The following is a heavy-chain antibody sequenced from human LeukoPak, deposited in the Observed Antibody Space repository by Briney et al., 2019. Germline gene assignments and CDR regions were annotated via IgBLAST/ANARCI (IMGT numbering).Heavy chain of an antibody. CDR1: GFTFSSYG. CDR2: ISGSGDST. J-gene: IGHJ3*01. V-gene: IGHV3-23*01. Sequence: GGSLRLSCAASGFTFSSYGLNWGRQAPGKGLEWVSTISGSGDSTYYADSVKGRFTISRDNSKNTLYMQMNSLRAEDTAVFYCAKDLYSANDRDAFDFWGQGTMVTVSS. D-gene: IGHD5-12*01. CDR3: AKDLYSANDRDAFDF.